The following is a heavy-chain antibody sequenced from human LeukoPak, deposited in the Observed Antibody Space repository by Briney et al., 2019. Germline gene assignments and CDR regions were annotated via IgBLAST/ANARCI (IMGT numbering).Heavy chain of an antibody. J-gene: IGHJ4*02. CDR1: GYTFTGYY. V-gene: IGHV1-2*02. CDR2: INPNSGGT. D-gene: IGHD6-13*01. CDR3: ARDQIGSRSPKQQLPQY. Sequence: ASVKVSCKASGYTFTGYYMHWVRQAPGQGLEWMGWINPNSGGTNYAQKFQGRVTMTRDTSISTAYMELRSLRSDDTAVYYCARDQIGSRSPKQQLPQYWGQGTLVTVSS.